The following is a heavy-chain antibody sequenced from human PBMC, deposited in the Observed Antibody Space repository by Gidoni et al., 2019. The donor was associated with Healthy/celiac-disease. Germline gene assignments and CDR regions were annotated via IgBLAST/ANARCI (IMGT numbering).Heavy chain of an antibody. CDR1: GFTFDDYA. CDR3: GFIVVVTAIPFLLYYYYGMDV. V-gene: IGHV3-9*01. Sequence: EVQLVESGGGLVQPGRSLRLSCAASGFTFDDYAMHWVRQAPGKGLEWVSGISWNSGSIGYADSVKGRFTISRDNAKNSLYLQMNSLRAEDTALYHSGFIVVVTAIPFLLYYYYGMDVWGQGTTVTVSS. CDR2: ISWNSGSI. D-gene: IGHD2-21*02. J-gene: IGHJ6*02.